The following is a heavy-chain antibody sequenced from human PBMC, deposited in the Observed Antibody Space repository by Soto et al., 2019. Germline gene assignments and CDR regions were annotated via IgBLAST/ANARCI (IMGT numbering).Heavy chain of an antibody. CDR2: LFYSGRT. CDR1: GGPLRRGVFF. V-gene: IGHV4-31*03. D-gene: IGHD6-13*01. CDR3: ARFAKEENPKLESWYAFDF. J-gene: IGHJ4*02. Sequence: SGTLSPTCTVSGGPLRRGVFFWGWIRQHPGKGLELVGNLFYSGRTYYNPSRESRVAISVDTSKNEFTLKLNSVTAADTPMYYCARFAKEENPKLESWYAFDFWGQGTLVTVSS.